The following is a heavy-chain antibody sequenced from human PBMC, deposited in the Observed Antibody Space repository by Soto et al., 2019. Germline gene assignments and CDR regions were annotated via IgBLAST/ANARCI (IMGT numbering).Heavy chain of an antibody. CDR2: IKQDGSEK. CDR1: GFTFSSYW. V-gene: IGHV3-7*03. Sequence: PGGSLRLSCAASGFTFSSYWMSWVRQAPGKGLEWVANIKQDGSEKYYVDSVKGRFTISRDNAKNSLYLQMNSLRAEDTAVYYCARGTTVTTLGYSYGMDVWGQGTTVTVSS. CDR3: ARGTTVTTLGYSYGMDV. D-gene: IGHD4-17*01. J-gene: IGHJ6*02.